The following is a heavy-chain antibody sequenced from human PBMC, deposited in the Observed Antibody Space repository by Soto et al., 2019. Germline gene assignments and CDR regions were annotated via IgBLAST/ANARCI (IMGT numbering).Heavy chain of an antibody. J-gene: IGHJ4*02. V-gene: IGHV3-23*01. CDR3: ARGSSGYISSWYYFDY. CDR2: ISGIGGST. D-gene: IGHD6-13*01. Sequence: GGSLRLSCAASGFTFTYYGLSWVRQAPGKGLEWVATISGIGGSTYLADSVKGRLSISRDNSKNTVSLLMNSLRAEDTAVYFCARGSSGYISSWYYFDYWGRGTLVTVSS. CDR1: GFTFTYYG.